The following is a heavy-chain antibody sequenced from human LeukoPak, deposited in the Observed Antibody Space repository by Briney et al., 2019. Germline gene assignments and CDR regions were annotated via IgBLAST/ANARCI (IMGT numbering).Heavy chain of an antibody. V-gene: IGHV4-34*01. D-gene: IGHD3-9*01. CDR3: ARLVHQGLLRYFDWPLPSPPGYFDY. CDR2: INHSGST. J-gene: IGHJ4*02. Sequence: SETLSLTCAVYGGSFSGYYWSWIRQPPGKGLEWIGEINHSGSTNYNPSLKSRVTISVDTSKSQFSLKLSSVTAADTAVYYCARLVHQGLLRYFDWPLPSPPGYFDYWGQGTLVTVSS. CDR1: GGSFSGYY.